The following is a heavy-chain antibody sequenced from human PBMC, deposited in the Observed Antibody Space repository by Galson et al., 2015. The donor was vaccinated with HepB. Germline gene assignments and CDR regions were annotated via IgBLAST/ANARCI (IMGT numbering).Heavy chain of an antibody. CDR3: ARDGPQDYYDSTGYYYFDY. CDR2: ISAYNSNT. D-gene: IGHD3-22*01. Sequence: SVKVSCKASGYTFTSYGISWVRQAPGQGLEWMGWISAYNSNTNHAQKFQGRVTMTTDTATSTAYMELRSMRSDDTAVYYCARDGPQDYYDSTGYYYFDYWGQGTLVTVSS. J-gene: IGHJ4*02. CDR1: GYTFTSYG. V-gene: IGHV1-18*01.